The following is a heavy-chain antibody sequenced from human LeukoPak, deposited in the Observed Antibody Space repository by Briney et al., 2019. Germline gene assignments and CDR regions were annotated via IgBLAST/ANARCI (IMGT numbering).Heavy chain of an antibody. D-gene: IGHD2-8*01. CDR2: IHYTGST. Sequence: SETLSLTCTVSSGSISYFYWNWVRQPPGKGLEWIGYIHYTGSTNYNPSLKSRVTISVDTSKNQFSLKLSSVTAADTAVYYCATYTNRLHYWGQGTLVTVSS. J-gene: IGHJ4*02. CDR1: SGSISYFY. V-gene: IGHV4-59*01. CDR3: ATYTNRLHY.